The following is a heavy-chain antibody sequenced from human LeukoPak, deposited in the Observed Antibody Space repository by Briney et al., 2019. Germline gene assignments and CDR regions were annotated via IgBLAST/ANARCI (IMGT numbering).Heavy chain of an antibody. CDR2: IYTSGST. D-gene: IGHD6-13*01. CDR1: GGSLSSYY. J-gene: IGHJ4*02. CDR3: ARETYSSSWFGIDY. V-gene: IGHV4-4*07. Sequence: SGTLSVTCTVSGGSLSSYYWSWLGQPAGKGLEWMGRIYTSGSTNYNPSLKSRVTMAVDTSKNQFSLKLSSVTAADTAVYYCARETYSSSWFGIDYWGQGTLVTVSS.